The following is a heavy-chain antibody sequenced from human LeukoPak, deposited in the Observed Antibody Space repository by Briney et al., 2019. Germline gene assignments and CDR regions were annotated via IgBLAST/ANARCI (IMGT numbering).Heavy chain of an antibody. CDR2: INPSGGST. CDR3: ARVVTPRYCSSPSCYWKGWFDP. D-gene: IGHD2-2*01. CDR1: GYTFTSYY. J-gene: IGHJ5*02. V-gene: IGHV1-46*01. Sequence: SSVKVSCKASGYTFTSYYMHWVRQAPGQGLEWMGIINPSGGSTSYAQKFQGRVTMTRDRSTNTVYMELSSLRSEEKAVYYGARVVTPRYCSSPSCYWKGWFDPWGQGALVTVCS.